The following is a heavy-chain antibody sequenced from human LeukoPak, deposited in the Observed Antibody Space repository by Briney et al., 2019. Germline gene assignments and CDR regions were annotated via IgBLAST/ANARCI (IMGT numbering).Heavy chain of an antibody. D-gene: IGHD4-17*01. CDR3: ARVDYGDFVFDY. Sequence: GGSLRLSCAGSGFTFSSYAMYWVRQAPGKGLEYVSAITGSGGSTYYANSVKGRFTISRDNSKNTLYLQMGSLRAEDMAVYYCARVDYGDFVFDYWGQGTLVTVSS. V-gene: IGHV3-64*01. CDR2: ITGSGGST. J-gene: IGHJ4*02. CDR1: GFTFSSYA.